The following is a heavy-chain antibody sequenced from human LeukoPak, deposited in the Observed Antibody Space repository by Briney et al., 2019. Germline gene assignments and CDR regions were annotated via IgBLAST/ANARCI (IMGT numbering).Heavy chain of an antibody. D-gene: IGHD5-12*01. J-gene: IGHJ4*02. CDR2: IYYSGST. CDR1: GGSISSYY. CDR3: ARGSGYDLFDY. Sequence: KPSETLSLTCTVSGGSISSYYWSWIRQPPGKGLEWIGYIYYSGSTNYNPSLKSRVTISVDTSKNQFSLKLSSVTAADTAVYYCARGSGYDLFDYWGQGTLVAVSS. V-gene: IGHV4-59*12.